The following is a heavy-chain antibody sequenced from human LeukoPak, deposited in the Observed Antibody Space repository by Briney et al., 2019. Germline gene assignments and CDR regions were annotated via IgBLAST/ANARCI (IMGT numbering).Heavy chain of an antibody. J-gene: IGHJ4*02. CDR1: GGSVSSGNYY. D-gene: IGHD3-22*01. CDR3: ARDPRGYFNY. CDR2: IYYSGST. V-gene: IGHV4-61*01. Sequence: SETLSLTCSVSGGSVSSGNYYWSWIRQPPGKGLEWIGYIYYSGSTNYNPSLKSRVTISVDTSKNQFSLKLSSVTAADTAVYYCARDPRGYFNYWGQGTLATVSS.